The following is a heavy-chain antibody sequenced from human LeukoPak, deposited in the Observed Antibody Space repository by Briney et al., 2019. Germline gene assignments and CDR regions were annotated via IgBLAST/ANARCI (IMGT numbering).Heavy chain of an antibody. J-gene: IGHJ6*03. D-gene: IGHD6-6*01. CDR1: GYTFTSYA. CDR2: INAGNGNT. V-gene: IGHV1-3*01. Sequence: ASVKVSCKASGYTFTSYAMHWVRQAPGQRLEWMGWINAGNGNTKYSQKFQGRVTITADESTSTAYMELSSLRSEDTAVYYCALAARSDYYYYYYMDVWGKGTTVTVSS. CDR3: ALAARSDYYYYYYMDV.